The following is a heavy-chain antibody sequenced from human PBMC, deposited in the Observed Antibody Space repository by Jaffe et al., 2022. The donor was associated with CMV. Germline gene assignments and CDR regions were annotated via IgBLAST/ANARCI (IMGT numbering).Heavy chain of an antibody. CDR3: ARVRDGSYLYYYYYYYMDV. CDR1: GGSISSSSYY. Sequence: QLQLQESGPGLVKPSETLSLTCTVSGGSISSSSYYWGWIRQPPGKGLEWIGSIYYSGSTYYNPSLKSRVTISVDTSKNQFSLKLSSVTAADTAVYYCARVRDGSYLYYYYYYYMDVWGKGTTVTVSS. CDR2: IYYSGST. V-gene: IGHV4-39*01. J-gene: IGHJ6*03. D-gene: IGHD1-26*01.